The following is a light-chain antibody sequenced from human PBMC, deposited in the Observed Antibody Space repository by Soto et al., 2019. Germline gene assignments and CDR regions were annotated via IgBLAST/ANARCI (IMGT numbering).Light chain of an antibody. CDR3: QQYGSSGT. CDR1: QSVSSSY. Sequence: EIVLTQSPGTLSLSRGERSTLSCRASQSVSSSYLAWYQQKPGQAPRLLIYGASNRATGIPDRFSGSGSGTDFTLTISRLEPEDFAVYYCQQYGSSGTFGQGTKVDIK. V-gene: IGKV3-20*01. CDR2: GAS. J-gene: IGKJ1*01.